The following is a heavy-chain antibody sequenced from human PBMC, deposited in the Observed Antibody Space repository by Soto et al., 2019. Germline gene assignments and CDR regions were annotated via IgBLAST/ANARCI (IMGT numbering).Heavy chain of an antibody. V-gene: IGHV1-18*01. D-gene: IGHD3-9*01. CDR3: ARPQNDILTDSYTNYFDS. CDR1: GYTFTNYG. Sequence: ASVKVSCKASGYTFTNYGLTWVRQAPSQGPEWVGWISAYNGNTHYAQKLQGRVAMTTDTSTSTAYMELRSLSSDDTAVYYCARPQNDILTDSYTNYFDSWGQGTPVTVSS. CDR2: ISAYNGNT. J-gene: IGHJ4*02.